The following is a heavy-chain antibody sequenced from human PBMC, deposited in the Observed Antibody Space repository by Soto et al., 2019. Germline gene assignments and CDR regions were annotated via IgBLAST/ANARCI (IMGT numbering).Heavy chain of an antibody. D-gene: IGHD2-2*02. CDR2: ISSSSSTI. J-gene: IGHJ3*02. V-gene: IGHV3-48*02. Sequence: EVQLVESGGGLVQPGGSLRLSCAASGFTFSSYSMNWVRQAPGKGLEWVSYISSSSSTIYYADSVKGRFTISRDNAKNSQYLLMNRLRDEDTAVYYCARIPGPLAFDIWGQGTMVTVSS. CDR1: GFTFSSYS. CDR3: ARIPGPLAFDI.